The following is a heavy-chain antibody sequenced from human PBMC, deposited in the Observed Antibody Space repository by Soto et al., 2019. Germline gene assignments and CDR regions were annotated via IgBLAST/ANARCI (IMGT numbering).Heavy chain of an antibody. Sequence: GGSLRLSCAASGFTFSSYAMRCVRQAPGKGLEWISAVSGSGGSTYYADSVKGRFTISRDNSKDTLYLQMNNLRAEDTAVYYCAKPPDYNWNDYWGQGTLVTVSS. J-gene: IGHJ4*02. CDR3: AKPPDYNWNDY. V-gene: IGHV3-23*01. CDR1: GFTFSSYA. CDR2: VSGSGGST. D-gene: IGHD1-20*01.